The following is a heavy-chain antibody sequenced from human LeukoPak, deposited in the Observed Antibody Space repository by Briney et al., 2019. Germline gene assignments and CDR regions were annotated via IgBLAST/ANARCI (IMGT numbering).Heavy chain of an antibody. D-gene: IGHD1-26*01. CDR1: GGTFISYA. CDR2: IIPIFGTA. CDR3: ATPGGYSGSYLNLEYAFDI. J-gene: IGHJ3*02. Sequence: ASVKVSCKASGGTFISYAISWVRQAPGQGLEWMGGIIPIFGTANYAQKFQGRVTITADESTSTAYMELSSLRSEDTAVYYCATPGGYSGSYLNLEYAFDIWGQGTMVTVSS. V-gene: IGHV1-69*01.